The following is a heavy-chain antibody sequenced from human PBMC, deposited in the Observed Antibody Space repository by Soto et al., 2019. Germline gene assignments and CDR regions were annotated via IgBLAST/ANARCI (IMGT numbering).Heavy chain of an antibody. J-gene: IGHJ3*02. CDR3: AKRDRFGSGSYFNRGDAFNI. Sequence: PGGSLRLSCATSGFTFSSYDMNWVRQAPGKGLEWVSYISSNSYTIYYADSVKGRFTISRDNAKNTLYLQMNSLRAEDTAVYYCAKRDRFGSGSYFNRGDAFNIWGQGTMVTVAS. D-gene: IGHD3-10*01. CDR2: ISSNSYTI. V-gene: IGHV3-48*01. CDR1: GFTFSSYD.